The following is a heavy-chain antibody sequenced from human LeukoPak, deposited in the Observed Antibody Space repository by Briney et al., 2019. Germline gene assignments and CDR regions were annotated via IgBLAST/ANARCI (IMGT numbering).Heavy chain of an antibody. D-gene: IGHD3-22*01. J-gene: IGHJ4*02. CDR2: IYHSGST. Sequence: SETLSLTCTVSGYSISSGYYWGWIRQPPGKGLEWIGSIYHSGSTYYNPSLKSRVTISVDTSKNQFSLKLSSVTAADTAVYYCARMKQTYYYDSSATLYYFDYWGQGTLVTVPS. CDR1: GYSISSGYY. CDR3: ARMKQTYYYDSSATLYYFDY. V-gene: IGHV4-38-2*02.